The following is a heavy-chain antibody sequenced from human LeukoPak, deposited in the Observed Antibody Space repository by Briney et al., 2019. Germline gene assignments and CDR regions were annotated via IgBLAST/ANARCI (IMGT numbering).Heavy chain of an antibody. CDR2: IYTSGST. Sequence: PSETLSLTCTVSGGSISSHYWSWLRQPPGKGLEWIGRIYTSGSTDYNPSLKSRVTMSVDTSNNQFSLKLSSVTAADTAVYYCARSRVAFLTGYFAPPLYWGQGTLVTVSS. J-gene: IGHJ4*02. V-gene: IGHV4-4*07. D-gene: IGHD3-9*01. CDR3: ARSRVAFLTGYFAPPLY. CDR1: GGSISSHY.